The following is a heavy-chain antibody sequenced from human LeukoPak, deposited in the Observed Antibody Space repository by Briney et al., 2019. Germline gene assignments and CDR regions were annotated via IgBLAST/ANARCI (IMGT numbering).Heavy chain of an antibody. J-gene: IGHJ4*02. CDR2: IYYSGST. Sequence: SETLSLTCTVSGGSISSYYWSWIRQPPGKGLEWIGYIYYSGSTNYNPSLKSRVTISVDTSKNQFSLKLSSVTAADTAVYYCARSLGYCTNGVCFNFDYWGQGTLATVSS. CDR3: ARSLGYCTNGVCFNFDY. CDR1: GGSISSYY. V-gene: IGHV4-59*01. D-gene: IGHD2-8*01.